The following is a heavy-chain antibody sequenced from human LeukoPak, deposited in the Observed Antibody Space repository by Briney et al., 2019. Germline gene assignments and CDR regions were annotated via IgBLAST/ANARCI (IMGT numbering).Heavy chain of an antibody. V-gene: IGHV4-34*01. D-gene: IGHD6-19*01. Sequence: SETLSLTCAVYGGSFSGYYWSWIRQPPGKGLEWIGEINHSGSTNYNPSLKSRVTISVDTSKNQFSLKLSSVTAVDTAVYYCGIPVAGSLDYWGQGTLVTVSS. CDR1: GGSFSGYY. J-gene: IGHJ4*02. CDR2: INHSGST. CDR3: GIPVAGSLDY.